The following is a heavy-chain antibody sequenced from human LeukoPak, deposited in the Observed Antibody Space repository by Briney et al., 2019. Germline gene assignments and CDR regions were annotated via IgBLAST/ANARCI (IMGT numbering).Heavy chain of an antibody. CDR1: GFMCDDYA. D-gene: IGHD3-9*01. J-gene: IGHJ2*01. CDR3: AKDIFDFGGYFEV. CDR2: ISWNSDRI. Sequence: GGSLRLSCAASGFMCDDYAMHWVRQAPGKGLEWVSGISWNSDRIGYADSVKGGFTISRDNAKNSVYLQMNSLSTEDTAFYYGAKDIFDFGGYFEVWGRGTLVTVPS. V-gene: IGHV3-9*01.